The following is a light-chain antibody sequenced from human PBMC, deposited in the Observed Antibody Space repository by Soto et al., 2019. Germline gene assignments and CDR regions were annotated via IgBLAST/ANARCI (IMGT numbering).Light chain of an antibody. CDR1: QTISTW. CDR2: DAS. J-gene: IGKJ5*01. Sequence: DIQMTQSPSTLSAFVGDRVTSTCRASQTISTWLAWYQQKPGKAPKLLIFDASTLQSGVPSRFSGSGSGTKFTLTINSLQPDDIATYYCQQYNSFSVNFGQGTRLEI. V-gene: IGKV1-5*01. CDR3: QQYNSFSVN.